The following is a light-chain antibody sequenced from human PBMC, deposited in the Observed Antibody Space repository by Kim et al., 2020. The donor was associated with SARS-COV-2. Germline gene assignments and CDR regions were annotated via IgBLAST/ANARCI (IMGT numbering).Light chain of an antibody. CDR2: EVN. V-gene: IGLV2-23*02. CDR3: FSYGGTSSFAL. Sequence: QSALTQPASVSGSPGQSITISCTGTSSDIGSYDHVSWYQQHPGKVPELLIFEVNRRPSGISSRFSGSKSGNMVSLTISGLQAEDEADYYCFSYGGTSSFALFGGGTQLTVL. CDR1: SSDIGSYDH. J-gene: IGLJ2*01.